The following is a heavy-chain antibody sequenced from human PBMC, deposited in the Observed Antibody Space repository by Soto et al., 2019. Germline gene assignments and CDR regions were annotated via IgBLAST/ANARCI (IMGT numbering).Heavy chain of an antibody. J-gene: IGHJ4*02. Sequence: PSETLSLTCAVSGYSISSGYYWGWIRQPPGKGLEWIGSIYHSGSTYYNPSLKSRVTISVDTSKNQFSLKLSSVTAADTAVYYCARASPAKGIAVAGTWFGYWGQGTLVTVS. D-gene: IGHD6-19*01. CDR3: ARASPAKGIAVAGTWFGY. CDR2: IYHSGST. CDR1: GYSISSGYY. V-gene: IGHV4-38-2*01.